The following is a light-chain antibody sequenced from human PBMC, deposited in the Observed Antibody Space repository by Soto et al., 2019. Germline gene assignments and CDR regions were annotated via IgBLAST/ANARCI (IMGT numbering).Light chain of an antibody. CDR1: QSVSSSY. Sequence: EFVLTQSPGTPSLSLGQRPTLSCTASQSVSSSYLAWYQQKPGQAPRLLIYGASSRATGIPDRFSGSGSGTDFTLTISRLETEDFAVYYCQQYGSSPLTFGGGTKVDIK. CDR3: QQYGSSPLT. J-gene: IGKJ4*01. V-gene: IGKV3-20*01. CDR2: GAS.